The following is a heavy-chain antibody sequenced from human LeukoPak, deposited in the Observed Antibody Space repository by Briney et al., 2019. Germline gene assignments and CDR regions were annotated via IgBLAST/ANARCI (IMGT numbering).Heavy chain of an antibody. CDR1: GFTFSDHY. D-gene: IGHD3-3*01. V-gene: IGHV3-72*01. J-gene: IGHJ6*03. Sequence: GGSLRLSCAASGFTFSDHYIDWVRQAPGKGLEWVGRTRNKAESYKTEHAASVKGRFTISRDDSKKSLYLQMNSLKTEDTAVYYCARESSIFGVVARSYMDVWGKGTTVTVSS. CDR3: ARESSIFGVVARSYMDV. CDR2: TRNKAESYKT.